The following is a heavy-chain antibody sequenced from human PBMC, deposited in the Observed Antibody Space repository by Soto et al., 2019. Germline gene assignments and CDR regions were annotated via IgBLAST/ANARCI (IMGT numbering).Heavy chain of an antibody. V-gene: IGHV3-7*05. CDR3: ARGITVTTWGYYYYGMDV. Sequence: EVQLVESGGGLVQPGGSLRLSCAASGFTFSSYWMSWVRQAPGKGLEWVANIKQDGSEKYYVDSVKGRFTISRDNAKNSRYLQMNSLRAEDTAVYYCARGITVTTWGYYYYGMDVWGQGTTVTVSS. CDR1: GFTFSSYW. D-gene: IGHD4-17*01. J-gene: IGHJ6*02. CDR2: IKQDGSEK.